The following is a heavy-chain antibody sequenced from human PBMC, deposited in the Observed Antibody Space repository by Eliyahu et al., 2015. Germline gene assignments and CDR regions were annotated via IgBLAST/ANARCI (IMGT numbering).Heavy chain of an antibody. Sequence: EVQLLESGGALVQPGGSLTLSCAXSGFTFTSXAMSWVRQAPGKGLEWVSAISASGDTTYYAGSVRGRFTISRDNSKNTLYLQMNSLRAEDTAVYSCAKGTFNYLFDYWGQGTLVTVSS. V-gene: IGHV3-23*01. CDR1: GFTFTSXA. J-gene: IGHJ4*02. CDR3: AKGTFNYLFDY. D-gene: IGHD4-11*01. CDR2: ISASGDTT.